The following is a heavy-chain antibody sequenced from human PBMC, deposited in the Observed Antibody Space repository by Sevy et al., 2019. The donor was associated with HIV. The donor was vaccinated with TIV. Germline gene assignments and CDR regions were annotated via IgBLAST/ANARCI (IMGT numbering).Heavy chain of an antibody. V-gene: IGHV4-39*01. CDR2: IYYYGNA. J-gene: IGHJ4*02. CDR3: ASYGGPFKN. D-gene: IGHD3-16*01. Sequence: SETLSLTCTVSGGSISSGSFYWGWVRQPPGKGLEWIGNIYYYGNAYYNPSLKSRVTMSVDMSKNQFSLRLTSVTAADTAVYYCASYGGPFKNWGQGILVTVSS. CDR1: GGSISSGSFY.